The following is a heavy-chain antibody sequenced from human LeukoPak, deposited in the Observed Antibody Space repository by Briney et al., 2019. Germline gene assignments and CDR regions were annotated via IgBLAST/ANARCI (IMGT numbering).Heavy chain of an antibody. CDR3: ERYTGGGVY. CDR1: GFTFSSGY. D-gene: IGHD2-2*02. CDR2: ISSDGSNT. Sequence: PGGSLRLSCAVSGFTFSSGYMHWVRQPPGKGPVWVSRISSDGSNTIYADSLKGRFTISRDDARNSLYLQMNSLRDADTAVFYCERYTGGGVYWDQGTLVTVSS. J-gene: IGHJ4*02. V-gene: IGHV3-74*01.